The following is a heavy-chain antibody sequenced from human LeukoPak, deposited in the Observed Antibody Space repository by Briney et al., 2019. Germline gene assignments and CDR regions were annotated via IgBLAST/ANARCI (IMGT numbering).Heavy chain of an antibody. CDR2: IYHSGST. CDR3: ARDASGWFDP. CDR1: GYSINSGYY. J-gene: IGHJ5*02. Sequence: PSETLAPTFAVSGYSINSGYYLGLVRQPPRKGLEWIGSIYHSGSTYYNPSLKSRVTISVDTSKNQFSLKLSSVTAADTAVYYCARDASGWFDPWGQGTLVTVSS. D-gene: IGHD6-6*01. V-gene: IGHV4-38-2*02.